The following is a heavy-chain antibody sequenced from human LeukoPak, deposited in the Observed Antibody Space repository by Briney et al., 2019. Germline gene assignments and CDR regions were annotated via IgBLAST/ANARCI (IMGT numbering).Heavy chain of an antibody. CDR1: GFTFNNAW. Sequence: GGSLRLSCVGSGFTFNNAWMNWARQAPGKGLEWVASINHNGNVNYYVDSVKGRFTISRDNAKNSLYLQMSNLRAEDTAVYFCARGGGLDVWGQGATVTVSS. D-gene: IGHD3-16*01. V-gene: IGHV3-7*03. J-gene: IGHJ6*02. CDR2: INHNGNVN. CDR3: ARGGGLDV.